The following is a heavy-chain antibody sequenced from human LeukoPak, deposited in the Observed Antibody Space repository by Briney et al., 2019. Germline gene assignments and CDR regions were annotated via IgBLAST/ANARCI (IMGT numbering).Heavy chain of an antibody. Sequence: GGSLRLSCAASGFTFSSYGIHWVRQAPGKGLEWVAFIRYDGSNKYYADSVKGRFTISRDNSKNTLYLQMNSLRAEDTAVYYCAKDEYYYYYMDVWGKGTTVTVSS. J-gene: IGHJ6*03. V-gene: IGHV3-30*02. CDR3: AKDEYYYYYMDV. CDR1: GFTFSSYG. CDR2: IRYDGSNK.